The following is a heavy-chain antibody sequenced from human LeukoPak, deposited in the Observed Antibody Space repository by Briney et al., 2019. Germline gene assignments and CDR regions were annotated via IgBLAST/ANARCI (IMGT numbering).Heavy chain of an antibody. V-gene: IGHV3-7*04. CDR1: GFTFSSYG. Sequence: GGSLRLSCAASGFTFSSYGMSWVRQAPGPELEWLTNIKPDGIVNKYVASVKARFTISSDHAKHSLYLQMNSARVEATAVYYCARSGHGSYWGQGTLVTVSS. D-gene: IGHD5-12*01. CDR2: IKPDGIVN. CDR3: ARSGHGSY. J-gene: IGHJ4*02.